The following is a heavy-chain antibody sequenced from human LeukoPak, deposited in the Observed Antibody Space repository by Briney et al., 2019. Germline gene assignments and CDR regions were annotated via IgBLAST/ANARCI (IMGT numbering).Heavy chain of an antibody. CDR2: IRSKANSYAT. D-gene: IGHD5-24*01. Sequence: GGSLRLSCAASGFTVSSNYMSWVRQAPGKGLEWVGRIRSKANSYATAYAASVKGRFTISRDDSKNTAYLQMNSLKTEDTAVYYCTLYIGDAYNLLGYWGQGTLVTVSS. CDR3: TLYIGDAYNLLGY. V-gene: IGHV3-73*01. CDR1: GFTVSSNY. J-gene: IGHJ4*02.